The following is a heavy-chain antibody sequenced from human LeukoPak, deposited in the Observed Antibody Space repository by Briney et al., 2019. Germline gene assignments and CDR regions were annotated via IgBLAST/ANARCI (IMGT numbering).Heavy chain of an antibody. Sequence: GGSLRLSCAASGFTFSSYGMHWVRQAPGKGLEWVAVISYDGSNKYYADSVKGRFTISRDNSKNTLYLQMNSLRAEDTAVYYCAKDGGVRQQLVQPYYFQHWGQGTLVTVSS. CDR3: AKDGGVRQQLVQPYYFQH. V-gene: IGHV3-30*18. CDR2: ISYDGSNK. J-gene: IGHJ1*01. D-gene: IGHD6-13*01. CDR1: GFTFSSYG.